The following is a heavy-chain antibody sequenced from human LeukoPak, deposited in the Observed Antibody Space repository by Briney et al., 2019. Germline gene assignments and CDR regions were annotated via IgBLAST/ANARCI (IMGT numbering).Heavy chain of an antibody. CDR2: ISGSGGST. V-gene: IGHV3-23*01. J-gene: IGHJ5*02. CDR3: AKDSHYDILTGPPYDP. CDR1: GFTFSSYA. Sequence: PGGSLRLSCAASGFTFSSYAMSWVRQAPGKGLEWVSAISGSGGSTYYADSVKGRFTISRDNSKNTLYLQMNSLRAEDTAVYYCAKDSHYDILTGPPYDPWGQGTLVTVSS. D-gene: IGHD3-9*01.